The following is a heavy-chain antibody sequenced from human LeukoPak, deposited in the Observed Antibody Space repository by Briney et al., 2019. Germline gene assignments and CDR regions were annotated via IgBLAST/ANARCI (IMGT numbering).Heavy chain of an antibody. J-gene: IGHJ6*03. V-gene: IGHV3-7*01. D-gene: IGHD2-2*01. Sequence: GGTLTLSCAASGFTFSSNWMNWVRQAPGQGLEWGANIKQDGSEKYYVDSVKGRFTISRDNAKNSLYLQMNSLRAEDTAVYYCARARGEYQLLWAYYYMDVWGRGTTVTVSS. CDR3: ARARGEYQLLWAYYYMDV. CDR1: GFTFSSNW. CDR2: IKQDGSEK.